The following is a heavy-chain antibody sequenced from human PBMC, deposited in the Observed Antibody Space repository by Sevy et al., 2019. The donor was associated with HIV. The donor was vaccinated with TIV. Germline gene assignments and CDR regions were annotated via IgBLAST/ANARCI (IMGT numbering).Heavy chain of an antibody. V-gene: IGHV3-30*03. J-gene: IGHJ4*02. CDR2: ISHDGINE. CDR1: GFSFSYYG. CDR3: ARGKSGYGYGLDY. Sequence: GGSLRLSCIGSGFSFSYYGIHWVRQSPGKGLDWVALISHDGINEYYADSVKGRFTISRDNSKNTVYLEMNSLRVEDTAVYYCARGKSGYGYGLDYWGQGTLVTVSS. D-gene: IGHD5-18*01.